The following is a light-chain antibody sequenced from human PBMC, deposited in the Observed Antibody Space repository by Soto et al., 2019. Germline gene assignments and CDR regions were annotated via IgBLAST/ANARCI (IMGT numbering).Light chain of an antibody. V-gene: IGKV3-20*01. CDR1: QTVTRSY. Sequence: EIVLTQSPGTMSLSPGERVTLSCRASQTVTRSYLACYQQKPGQAPRLLIYGASIRATGIPDRFSGSGSGTDFTLTISRLEPEDFAVYYCQQYGTSPRTFGQGTKVAIK. CDR2: GAS. J-gene: IGKJ1*01. CDR3: QQYGTSPRT.